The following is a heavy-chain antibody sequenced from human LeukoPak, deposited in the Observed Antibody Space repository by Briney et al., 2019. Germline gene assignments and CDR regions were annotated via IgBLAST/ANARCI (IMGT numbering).Heavy chain of an antibody. Sequence: GASVKVSCKASGYTFTSYDINWVRQATGQGLEWMGWMNPNTGNTGYAQKFQGRVTMTRNTSISTAYMELSSLRSEDTAVYYCARGVRRLAALLWFGDQNQRYYFDYWGQGTLVTVSS. CDR1: GYTFTSYD. CDR2: MNPNTGNT. CDR3: ARGVRRLAALLWFGDQNQRYYFDY. J-gene: IGHJ4*02. D-gene: IGHD3-10*01. V-gene: IGHV1-8*01.